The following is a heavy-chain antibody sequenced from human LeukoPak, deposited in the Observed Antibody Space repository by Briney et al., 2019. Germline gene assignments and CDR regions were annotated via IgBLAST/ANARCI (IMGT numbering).Heavy chain of an antibody. CDR3: ARGGTGTMFD. J-gene: IGHJ4*02. CDR1: GFTFSSYA. CDR2: ISGSGGST. Sequence: PGGSLRLSCAASGFTFSSYAMSWVRQAPGKGLEWVSGISGSGGSTYYADSVKGRFTISRDNAKNSLYLQMNSLRAEDTAVYYCARGGTGTMFDWGQGTLVTVSS. D-gene: IGHD1-7*01. V-gene: IGHV3-23*01.